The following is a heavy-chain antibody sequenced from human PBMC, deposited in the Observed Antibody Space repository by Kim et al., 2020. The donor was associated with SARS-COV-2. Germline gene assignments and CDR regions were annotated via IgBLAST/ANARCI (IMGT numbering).Heavy chain of an antibody. CDR2: ITWDGGST. Sequence: GGSLRLSCAASGFTFDDYTMHWVRQAPGKGLEWVSLITWDGGSTYYADSVKGRFTISRDNSKNSLYVQMNSLRSEDSALYYCAKERSGSGSYSLDYWGQGTLVTVSS. CDR3: AKERSGSGSYSLDY. CDR1: GFTFDDYT. J-gene: IGHJ4*02. V-gene: IGHV3-43*01. D-gene: IGHD3-10*01.